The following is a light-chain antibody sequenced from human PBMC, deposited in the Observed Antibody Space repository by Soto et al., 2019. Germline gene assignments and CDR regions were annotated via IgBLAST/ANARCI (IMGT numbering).Light chain of an antibody. CDR3: QQYRT. J-gene: IGKJ1*01. V-gene: IGKV1-5*01. CDR2: DAS. Sequence: DIQMTQSPSTLSASVGYRVTITCRASQSISSWLAWYQQKPGKAPKLLIYDASSLESGVPSRFSGSGSGTEFTLTISSLQPDDFATYYCQQYRTFGQGTKV. CDR1: QSISSW.